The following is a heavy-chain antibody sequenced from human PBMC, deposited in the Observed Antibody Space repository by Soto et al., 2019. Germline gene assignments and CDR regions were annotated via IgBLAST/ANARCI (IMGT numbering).Heavy chain of an antibody. D-gene: IGHD5-18*01. CDR2: INPNSGGT. J-gene: IGHJ5*02. CDR3: ARARDTYNWFDP. V-gene: IGHV1-2*02. Sequence: ASVKVSCKASGYTFTGYYMHWVRQAPGQGLEWMGWINPNSGGTNYAQKFQGRVTMTRDTSISTAYMELSRLRSDDTAVYYCARARDTYNWFDPRGQGTMGTVSS. CDR1: GYTFTGYY.